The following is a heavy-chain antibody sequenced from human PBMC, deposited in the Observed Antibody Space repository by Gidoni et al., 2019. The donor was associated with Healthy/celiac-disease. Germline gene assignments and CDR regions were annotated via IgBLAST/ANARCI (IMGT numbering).Heavy chain of an antibody. CDR1: GFSLSTSGVG. J-gene: IGHJ1*01. V-gene: IGHV2-5*02. CDR2: ICWDDDK. CDR3: AHTPGSSRGGGYFQH. Sequence: QITLKESGPPLVKPTQTLALTCTSSGFSLSTSGVGVGWIRQPPGNALEWLALICWDDDKRYSPSLKSRLTITKDTSKNQLVLTMTNIDPVDTATYYCAHTPGSSRGGGYFQHWGQGTLVTVSS. D-gene: IGHD3-10*01.